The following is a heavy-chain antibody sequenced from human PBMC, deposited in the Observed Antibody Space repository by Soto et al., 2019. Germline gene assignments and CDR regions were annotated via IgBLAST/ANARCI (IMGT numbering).Heavy chain of an antibody. J-gene: IGHJ4*02. CDR2: IYYKGST. Sequence: SETLSLTCTVSGGSISTYYWSWIRQPPGKGLEWIGYIYYKGSTNYNPSLKSRVTISVDTSKNQFSLELSSVTAADTAVYYCARENYDSSGYYYIDYWGQGTLVTVSS. CDR1: GGSISTYY. V-gene: IGHV4-59*01. CDR3: ARENYDSSGYYYIDY. D-gene: IGHD3-22*01.